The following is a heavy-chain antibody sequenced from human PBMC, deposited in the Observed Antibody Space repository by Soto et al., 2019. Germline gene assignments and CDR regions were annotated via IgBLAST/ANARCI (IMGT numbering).Heavy chain of an antibody. Sequence: EVQLVESGGGLVQPGGSLRLSCAASGFSFSSYWIHWVRQAPGKGLVWVSRIKTDGSRTVYAASVKGRFTISRDNAKNTLYLQMNSLSAEDTAVYYCAKREGNTYGLFHWGQGTRVTVSS. J-gene: IGHJ4*02. CDR1: GFSFSSYW. CDR3: AKREGNTYGLFH. CDR2: IKTDGSRT. D-gene: IGHD5-18*01. V-gene: IGHV3-74*01.